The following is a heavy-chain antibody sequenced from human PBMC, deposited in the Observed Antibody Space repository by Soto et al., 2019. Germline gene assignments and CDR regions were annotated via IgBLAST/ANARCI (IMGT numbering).Heavy chain of an antibody. J-gene: IGHJ4*02. V-gene: IGHV4-34*01. CDR2: INHSGST. Sequence: SETLSLTCTVSGGSFSGYYWSWIRQPPGKGLEWIGEINHSGSTNYNPSLKSRVTISVDTSKNQFSLKLSSVTAADTAVYYCARELYDSSGYFSYWGQGTLVTVSS. D-gene: IGHD3-22*01. CDR3: ARELYDSSGYFSY. CDR1: GGSFSGYY.